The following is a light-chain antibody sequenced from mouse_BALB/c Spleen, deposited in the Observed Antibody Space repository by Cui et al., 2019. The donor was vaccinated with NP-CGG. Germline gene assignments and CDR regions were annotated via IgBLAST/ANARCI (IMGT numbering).Light chain of an antibody. Sequence: QAVVTQESALTRSPGETVTLTCRSSTGAVTTSNYANWVQEKPDHLFTGLIGDTNNRAPGVPARFSGSLIGDKAALTITGAQTEDEAIYFCALWYSNHWVFGGGTKLTVL. J-gene: IGLJ1*01. V-gene: IGLV1*01. CDR2: DTN. CDR3: ALWYSNHWV. CDR1: TGAVTTSNY.